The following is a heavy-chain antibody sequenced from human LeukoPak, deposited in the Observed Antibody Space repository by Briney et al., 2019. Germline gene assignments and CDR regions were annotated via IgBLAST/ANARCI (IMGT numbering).Heavy chain of an antibody. D-gene: IGHD4-11*01. J-gene: IGHJ6*02. CDR1: GYTFTSYY. Sequence: ASVTVSCKASGYTFTSYYMHWVRQAPGQGLEWMGIINPSGGSTSYAQKFQGRVTMTRDTSTSTVYMELSSLRSEDTAVYYCARAMTTGPYYYGMDVWGQGTTVTVSS. V-gene: IGHV1-46*01. CDR2: INPSGGST. CDR3: ARAMTTGPYYYGMDV.